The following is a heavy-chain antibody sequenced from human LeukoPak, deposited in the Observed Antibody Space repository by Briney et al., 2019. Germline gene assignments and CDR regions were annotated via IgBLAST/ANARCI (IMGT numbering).Heavy chain of an antibody. Sequence: ASVKVSCKASGYTFTSYDINWVRQAPGQGLEWMGWMNPKSTHTGYAQKFRGRVTMTRNTSIATAYMELSSLRSEDTAMYYCAKGGQGSDYWGQGTLVTVSS. CDR1: GYTFTSYD. J-gene: IGHJ4*02. CDR2: MNPKSTHT. CDR3: AKGGQGSDY. V-gene: IGHV1-8*01.